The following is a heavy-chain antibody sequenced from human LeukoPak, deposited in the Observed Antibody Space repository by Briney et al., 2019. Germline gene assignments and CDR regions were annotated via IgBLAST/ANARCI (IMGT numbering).Heavy chain of an antibody. CDR3: ASRYGDYGVDY. J-gene: IGHJ4*02. CDR1: GYSISSSSYY. V-gene: IGHV4-39*07. Sequence: SETLSLTCTVSGYSISSSSYYWGWIRQPPGKGLEWIGSIYYSGSTYYNPSLKSRVTISVDTSKNQFSLKLSSVTAADTAVYYCASRYGDYGVDYWGQGTLVTVSS. D-gene: IGHD4-17*01. CDR2: IYYSGST.